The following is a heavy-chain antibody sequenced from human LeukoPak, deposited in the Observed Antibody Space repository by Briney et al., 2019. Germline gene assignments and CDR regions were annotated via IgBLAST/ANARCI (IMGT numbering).Heavy chain of an antibody. CDR3: ASGISYQGEH. Sequence: GGSLRLSCAASGFTFSSYSMNWVRQAPGKGLEWVSSISSSSSYIYYADSVKGRFTISRDNSKNTLYLQMNSLRAEDTAVYYCASGISYQGEHWGQGTLVTVSS. D-gene: IGHD1-14*01. CDR2: ISSSSSYI. CDR1: GFTFSSYS. J-gene: IGHJ1*01. V-gene: IGHV3-21*01.